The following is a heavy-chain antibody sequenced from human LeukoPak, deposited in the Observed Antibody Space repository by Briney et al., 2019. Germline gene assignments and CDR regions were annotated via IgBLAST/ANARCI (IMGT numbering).Heavy chain of an antibody. CDR3: AKVPNIVVVPAAISSGMDV. CDR2: ISYDGSNK. Sequence: GGSLRLSCAASGFGFSSYDMHWVRQAPGKGLEWVAVISYDGSNKYYADSVKGRFTISRDNSKNTLYLQMNSLRAEDTAVYYCAKVPNIVVVPAAISSGMDVWGQGTTVTVSS. J-gene: IGHJ6*02. V-gene: IGHV3-30*18. CDR1: GFGFSSYD. D-gene: IGHD2-2*01.